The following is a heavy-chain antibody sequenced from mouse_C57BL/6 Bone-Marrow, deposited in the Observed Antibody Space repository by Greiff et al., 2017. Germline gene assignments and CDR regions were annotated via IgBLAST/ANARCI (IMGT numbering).Heavy chain of an antibody. CDR1: GFTFSSYG. Sequence: EVKVVESGGDLVKPGGSLKLSCAASGFTFSSYGMSWVRQTPDKRLEWVATISSGGSYTYYPYSVKGRFTISRDNAKNTLYLQMSSLKSEDTAMYYCARLFITTVVYFDYWGQGTTLTVSS. D-gene: IGHD1-1*01. V-gene: IGHV5-6*01. CDR2: ISSGGSYT. CDR3: ARLFITTVVYFDY. J-gene: IGHJ2*01.